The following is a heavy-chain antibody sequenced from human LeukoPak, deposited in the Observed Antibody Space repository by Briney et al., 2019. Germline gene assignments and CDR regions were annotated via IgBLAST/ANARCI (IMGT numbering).Heavy chain of an antibody. D-gene: IGHD6-13*01. J-gene: IGHJ4*02. Sequence: SETLSLTCAVYSGSISSYYWSWIRQPPGKGLEWIGYIYYSGSTNYNPSLKSRVTISVDTSKNQFSLKLSSVTAADTAVYYCARLEGSWYGGYYFDYWGQGTLVTVSS. V-gene: IGHV4-59*08. CDR2: IYYSGST. CDR3: ARLEGSWYGGYYFDY. CDR1: SGSISSYY.